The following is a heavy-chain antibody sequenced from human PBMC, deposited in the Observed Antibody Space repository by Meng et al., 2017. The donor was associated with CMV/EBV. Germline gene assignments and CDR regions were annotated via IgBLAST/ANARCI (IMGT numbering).Heavy chain of an antibody. J-gene: IGHJ6*02. CDR2: IYSGGST. Sequence: GESLKISCAASGFTVSSNYMSWVRQAPGKGLEWVSVIYSGGSTYYADSVKGRFTISRDHSKNTLYLQTNSLRAEDTAVYYCTLTQDYYCGMDVWGQGTTVTVSS. V-gene: IGHV3-53*01. CDR1: GFTVSSNY. CDR3: TLTQDYYCGMDV. D-gene: IGHD2-15*01.